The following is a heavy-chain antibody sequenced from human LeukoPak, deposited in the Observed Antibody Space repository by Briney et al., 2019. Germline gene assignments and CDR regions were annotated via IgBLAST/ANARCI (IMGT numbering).Heavy chain of an antibody. CDR1: GFTFSTYA. CDR3: AAFRDYNWLDP. CDR2: ISYNGINE. V-gene: IGHV3-30-3*01. J-gene: IGHJ5*02. Sequence: GGSPRLSCSASGFTFSTYAMHWVRQAPGKGLEWVAVISYNGINEYYADSVKGRFTISRDNSKNTLYLQMNSLRAEDTAVYYCAAFRDYNWLDPWGQGTLVTVSS. D-gene: IGHD3/OR15-3a*01.